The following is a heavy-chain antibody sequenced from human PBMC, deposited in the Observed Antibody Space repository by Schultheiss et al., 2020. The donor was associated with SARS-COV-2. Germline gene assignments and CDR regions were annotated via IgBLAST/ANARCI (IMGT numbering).Heavy chain of an antibody. CDR3: ARTVGGSGPAAKNQEDVTLKADY. J-gene: IGHJ4*02. CDR2: ISYSGST. V-gene: IGHV4-59*12. D-gene: IGHD2-2*01. CDR1: GGSISSYY. Sequence: SETLSLTCTVSGGSISSYYWSWIRQPPGKGLEWIGYISYSGSTNYNPSLKSRVTISVDTSKNQFSLKLSSVTAADTAVYYCARTVGGSGPAAKNQEDVTLKADYWGQGTLVTVSS.